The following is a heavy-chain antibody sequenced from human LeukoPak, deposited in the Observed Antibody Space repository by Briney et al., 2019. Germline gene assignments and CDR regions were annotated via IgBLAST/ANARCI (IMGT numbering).Heavy chain of an antibody. D-gene: IGHD3-9*01. J-gene: IGHJ4*02. CDR3: ARAPLDWVNYFDY. V-gene: IGHV3-7*05. CDR1: GFTFCSYA. Sequence: PGGSLRLSCAASGFTFCSYAMSWVRQAPGKGLEWVANIRQDGSEKYYVDSVKGRFIISRDNAKNSLYLQMNSLRAEDTAVYYCARAPLDWVNYFDYWGQGTLVTVSS. CDR2: IRQDGSEK.